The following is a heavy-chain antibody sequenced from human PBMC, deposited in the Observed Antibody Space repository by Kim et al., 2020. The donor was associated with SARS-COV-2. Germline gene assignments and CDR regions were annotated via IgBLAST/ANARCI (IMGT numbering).Heavy chain of an antibody. CDR1: GYTFTGYY. CDR2: INPNSGGT. Sequence: ASVKVSCKASGYTFTGYYMHWVRQAPGQGLEWMGWINPNSGGTNYAQKFQGRVTMTRDTSISTAYMELSRLRSDDTAVYYCARDRPLLTTVTAGWWFDPWGQGTLVTVSS. J-gene: IGHJ5*02. CDR3: ARDRPLLTTVTAGWWFDP. V-gene: IGHV1-2*02. D-gene: IGHD4-17*01.